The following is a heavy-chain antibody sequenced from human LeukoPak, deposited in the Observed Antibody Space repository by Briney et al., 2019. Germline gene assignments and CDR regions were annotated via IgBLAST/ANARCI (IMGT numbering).Heavy chain of an antibody. CDR3: ARKDYGSGSYYYFDY. D-gene: IGHD3-10*01. CDR2: ISAYNGNT. V-gene: IGHV1-18*01. Sequence: ASVTVSCKASGYTFTSYGIGWVRQARGQGLEWMGWISAYNGNTNYAQKLQGRVTMTTDTSTSTAYMELRSLGSDDTAVYYCARKDYGSGSYYYFDYWGQGTLVTVSS. J-gene: IGHJ4*02. CDR1: GYTFTSYG.